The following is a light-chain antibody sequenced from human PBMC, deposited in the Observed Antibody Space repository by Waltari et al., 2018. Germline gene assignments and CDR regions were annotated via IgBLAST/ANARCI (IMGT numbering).Light chain of an antibody. J-gene: IGKJ1*01. V-gene: IGKV3-20*01. CDR2: GAS. CDR1: QSVGRS. Sequence: SLSPGEGATLSCRASQSVGRSLVWYQQKPGQAPRLLIYGASSRATGIPDFSLTISRLEPEDFAVYYCQMYVRLPVTFGQGTKVEI. CDR3: QMYVRLPVT.